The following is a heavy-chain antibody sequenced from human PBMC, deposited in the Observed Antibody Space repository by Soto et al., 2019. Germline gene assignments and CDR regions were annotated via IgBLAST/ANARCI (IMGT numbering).Heavy chain of an antibody. V-gene: IGHV4-39*01. CDR1: GGSISSSSYY. D-gene: IGHD3-22*01. J-gene: IGHJ4*02. CDR2: IYYSGST. Sequence: SETLSLTCTVSGGSISSSSYYWGWIRQPPGKGLEWIGSIYYSGSTYYNPSLKSRVTISVDTSKNQFSLKLSSVTAADTAVYYCARSSVGSGYANFDYWGQGTLVTVSS. CDR3: ARSSVGSGYANFDY.